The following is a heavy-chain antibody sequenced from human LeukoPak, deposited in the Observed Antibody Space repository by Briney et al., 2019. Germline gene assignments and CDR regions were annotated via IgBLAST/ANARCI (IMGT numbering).Heavy chain of an antibody. CDR2: INHSGST. Sequence: PSETLSLTCAVYGGSFSGYYWSWIRQPPGKGLEWIGEINHSGSTYYNPSLKSRVTISVDTSKNQFSLKLSSVTAADTAVYYCARRGRYFDYWGQGTLVTVSS. V-gene: IGHV4-34*01. CDR1: GGSFSGYY. D-gene: IGHD3-16*01. CDR3: ARRGRYFDY. J-gene: IGHJ4*02.